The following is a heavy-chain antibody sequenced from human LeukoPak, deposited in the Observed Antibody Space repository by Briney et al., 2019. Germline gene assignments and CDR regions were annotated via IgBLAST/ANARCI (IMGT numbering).Heavy chain of an antibody. CDR3: AKYGGSYVWNYFDY. CDR2: IGGSGGST. CDR1: GFTVSSNY. J-gene: IGHJ4*02. V-gene: IGHV3-23*01. Sequence: GGSLRLSCAASGFTVSSNYMSWVRQAPGKGLEWVSAIGGSGGSTYYADSVKGRFTISRDNSKNTLYLQMNSLRAEDTAVYYCAKYGGSYVWNYFDYWGQGTLVTVSS. D-gene: IGHD1-26*01.